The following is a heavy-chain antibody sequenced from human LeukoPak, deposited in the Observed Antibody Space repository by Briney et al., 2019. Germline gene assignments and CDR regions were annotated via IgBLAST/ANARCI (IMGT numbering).Heavy chain of an antibody. CDR2: INHSGST. D-gene: IGHD2-2*01. CDR1: GGSFIGYY. CDR3: ARRGIGYCSSTSCYGLSKNWFDP. J-gene: IGHJ5*02. V-gene: IGHV4-34*01. Sequence: SETLSLTCAGKGGSFIGYYWSWIRQPPGKGLEWIREINHSGSTNYNPSLKSRVTISVDTSKNQFSLKLSSVTAADTAVYYCARRGIGYCSSTSCYGLSKNWFDPWGQGSLVTVSS.